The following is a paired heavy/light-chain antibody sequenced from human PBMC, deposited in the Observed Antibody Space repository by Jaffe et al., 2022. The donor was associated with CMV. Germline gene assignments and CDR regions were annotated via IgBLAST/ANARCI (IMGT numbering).Light chain of an antibody. J-gene: IGKJ3*01. CDR1: QSLLHSNGYNY. CDR2: LGS. V-gene: IGKV2-28*01. Sequence: DIVMTQSPLSLPVTPGEPASISCRSSQSLLHSNGYNYLDWYLQKPGKSPQLLIYLGSNRASGVPDRFSGSGSGTDFTLKISRVEAEDVGVYYCMQALQTPFTFGPGTKVDIK. CDR3: MQALQTPFT.
Heavy chain of an antibody. CDR3: ARRVSYYDSSGYRVSYFDY. V-gene: IGHV4-59*08. D-gene: IGHD3-22*01. Sequence: QVQLQESGPGLVKPSETLSLTCTVSGGSISSYYWSWIRQPPGKGLEWIGYIYYSGSTNYNPSLKSRVTISVDTSKNQFSLKLSSVTAADTAVYYCARRVSYYDSSGYRVSYFDYWGQGTLVTVSS. CDR1: GGSISSYY. J-gene: IGHJ4*02. CDR2: IYYSGST.